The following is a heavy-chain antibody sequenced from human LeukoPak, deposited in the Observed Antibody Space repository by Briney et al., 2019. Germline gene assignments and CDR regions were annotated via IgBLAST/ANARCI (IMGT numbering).Heavy chain of an antibody. CDR3: ATPREAGQVGYFYGMNV. CDR1: GFIVSGSY. D-gene: IGHD2-21*01. J-gene: IGHJ6*02. V-gene: IGHV3-11*04. Sequence: TGGSLRLSCAASGFIVSGSYMSWVRQAPGRGLEWVSYISDRGTTVKYADSVKGRFTISRDNAKNSLYLQMSSLRAEDTAVYYCATPREAGQVGYFYGMNVWGQGTTVTVSS. CDR2: ISDRGTTV.